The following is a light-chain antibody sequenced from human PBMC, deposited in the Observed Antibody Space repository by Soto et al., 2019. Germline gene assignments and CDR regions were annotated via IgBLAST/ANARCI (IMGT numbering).Light chain of an antibody. Sequence: DIQMTQSPSSLSASVGDRVTITCQASQDISNYLNWYQQKPGKAPKLLIYDASYLETGCSSRFSGSGSGTDFTFTISSLQPKDIATDDCQQYDNLRSFTFGPGTKVDIK. CDR1: QDISNY. J-gene: IGKJ3*01. CDR3: QQYDNLRSFT. V-gene: IGKV1-33*01. CDR2: DAS.